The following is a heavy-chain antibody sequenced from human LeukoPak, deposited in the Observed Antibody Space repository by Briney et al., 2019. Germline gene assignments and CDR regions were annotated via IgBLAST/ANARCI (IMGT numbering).Heavy chain of an antibody. Sequence: SETLSLTCTVSGGSISSYYWSWIRQPPGKGLEWIGYIYYSGSTNYNPSLKSRVTISVDTSKNQFSLKLSSVTAADTAVYYCAIREERGYGAFDIWGQGTMVTVSS. V-gene: IGHV4-59*12. CDR3: AIREERGYGAFDI. D-gene: IGHD5-18*01. CDR2: IYYSGST. CDR1: GGSISSYY. J-gene: IGHJ3*02.